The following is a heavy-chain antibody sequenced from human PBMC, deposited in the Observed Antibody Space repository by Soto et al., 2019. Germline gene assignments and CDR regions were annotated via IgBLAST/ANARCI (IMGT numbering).Heavy chain of an antibody. CDR2: IYYSGST. CDR1: GGSISSYY. Sequence: SETLSLTCTVSGGSISSYYWSWIRQPPGKGLEWIGYIYYSGSTNYNPSLKSRVTISVDTSKNQFSLKLSSVTAADTAVYYCARDRLANWFDPWGQGTLVTV. D-gene: IGHD3-9*01. V-gene: IGHV4-59*01. CDR3: ARDRLANWFDP. J-gene: IGHJ5*02.